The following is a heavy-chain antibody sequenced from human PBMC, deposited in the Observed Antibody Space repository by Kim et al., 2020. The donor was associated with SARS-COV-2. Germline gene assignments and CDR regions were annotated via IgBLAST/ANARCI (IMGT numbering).Heavy chain of an antibody. CDR2: ISAYNGNT. CDR3: ARSSRQFLQGYCSGGSCDGGGNSGYDY. CDR1: GYTFTSYG. Sequence: ASVKVSCKASGYTFTSYGISWVRQAPGQGLEWMGWISAYNGNTNYAQKLQGRVTMTTDTSTSTAYMELRSLRSDDTAVYYCARSSRQFLQGYCSGGSCDGGGNSGYDYWGQGTLVTVSS. V-gene: IGHV1-18*01. J-gene: IGHJ4*02. D-gene: IGHD2-15*01.